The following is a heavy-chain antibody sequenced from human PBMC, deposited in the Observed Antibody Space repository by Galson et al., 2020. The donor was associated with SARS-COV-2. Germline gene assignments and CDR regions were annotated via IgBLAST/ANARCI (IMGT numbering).Heavy chain of an antibody. J-gene: IGHJ6*02. D-gene: IGHD1-1*01. V-gene: IGHV3-30*18. Sequence: TGGSLRLSCAASGFTFSSYGMHWVRQAPGKGLEWVAVISYDGSNKYYADSVKGRFTISRDNSKNTLYLQMNSLRAEDTAVYYCAKDHLRYAVYYDGMDVWGQGTTVTVSS. CDR1: GFTFSSYG. CDR2: ISYDGSNK. CDR3: AKDHLRYAVYYDGMDV.